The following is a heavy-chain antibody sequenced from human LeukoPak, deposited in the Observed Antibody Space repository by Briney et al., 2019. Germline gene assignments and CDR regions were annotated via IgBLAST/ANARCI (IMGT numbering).Heavy chain of an antibody. CDR1: GYTFTGYY. D-gene: IGHD3-3*01. Sequence: ASVKVSCKASGYTFTGYYMHWVRQAPGQGLEWMGIINPSGGSTSYAQKFQGRVTMTRDTSTSTVYMELSSLRSEDTAVYYCARDFPPTPPITIFGVATDYWGQGTLVTVSS. J-gene: IGHJ4*02. CDR2: INPSGGST. CDR3: ARDFPPTPPITIFGVATDY. V-gene: IGHV1-46*01.